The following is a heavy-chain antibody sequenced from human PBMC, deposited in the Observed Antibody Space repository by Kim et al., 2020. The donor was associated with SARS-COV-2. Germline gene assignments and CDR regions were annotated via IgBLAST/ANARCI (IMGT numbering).Heavy chain of an antibody. J-gene: IGHJ6*02. CDR2: ISYDGSNK. CDR1: GFTFSSYA. CDR3: AASGYSYGRYYYYGMDV. D-gene: IGHD5-18*01. Sequence: GGSLRLSCAASGFTFSSYAMHWVRQAPGKGLEWVAVISYDGSNKYYADSVKGRFTISRDNSKNTLYLQMNSLRAEDTAVYYCAASGYSYGRYYYYGMDVWGQGTTVTVSS. V-gene: IGHV3-30-3*01.